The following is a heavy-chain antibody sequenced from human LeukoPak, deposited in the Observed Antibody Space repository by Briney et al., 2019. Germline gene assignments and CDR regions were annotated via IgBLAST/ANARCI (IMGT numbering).Heavy chain of an antibody. CDR2: ISSSSSTL. D-gene: IGHD5-24*01. Sequence: GGSLRLSCAASGFTFSSYAMHWVRQAPGKGLEWISYISSSSSTLYYADSVKGRFTISRDNAKNSLYLQMNSLRADDTAVYYCARDERWLPWRYFDYWGQGTLVTVSS. CDR1: GFTFSSYA. CDR3: ARDERWLPWRYFDY. J-gene: IGHJ4*02. V-gene: IGHV3-48*01.